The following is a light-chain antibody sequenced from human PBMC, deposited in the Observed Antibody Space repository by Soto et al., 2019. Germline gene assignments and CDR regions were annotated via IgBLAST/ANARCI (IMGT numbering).Light chain of an antibody. CDR1: RSVAANY. CDR2: GAS. Sequence: IVLTHSPCTLSLSPVYRATLSFMSSRSVAANYSAWFQQKPGRAPRLLIYGASNRATGIPDRFSGSGSGTDFTLTISRLDPEDFAVYYCQQYGSSPWTFGRGTKVDIK. J-gene: IGKJ1*01. CDR3: QQYGSSPWT. V-gene: IGKV3-20*01.